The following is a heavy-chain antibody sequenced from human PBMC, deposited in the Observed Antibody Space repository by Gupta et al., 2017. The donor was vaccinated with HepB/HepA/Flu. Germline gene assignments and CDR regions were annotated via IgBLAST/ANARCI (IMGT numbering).Heavy chain of an antibody. V-gene: IGHV3-23*01. CDR1: GFIFSNYA. J-gene: IGHJ3*02. D-gene: IGHD4-23*01. CDR3: VKCHLNYGGDAFDI. CDR2: IRGGGALS. Sequence: EVQLLESGGNLVQPGESLRLSCAAPGFIFSNYAMSWVRQAPGKGLEWVSYIRGGGALSFYADSVKGRFTISRDNSKNTLYLQMNSLRAEDTAVYYCVKCHLNYGGDAFDIWGQGTVVTVSS.